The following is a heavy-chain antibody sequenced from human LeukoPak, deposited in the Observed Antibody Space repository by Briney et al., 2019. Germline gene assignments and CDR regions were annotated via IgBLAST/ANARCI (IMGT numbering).Heavy chain of an antibody. CDR3: ARDGGGGSSFSFDY. V-gene: IGHV1-3*01. D-gene: IGHD2/OR15-2a*01. J-gene: IGHJ4*02. Sequence: ASVKVSCKASGYTFTIYAIHWVRQAPGQRLEWMGWINAGNGNTEYSQKFQGRVTITRDTSASTAYMELSSLRSEDTAVYYCARDGGGGSSFSFDYWGQGTLVTVSS. CDR2: INAGNGNT. CDR1: GYTFTIYA.